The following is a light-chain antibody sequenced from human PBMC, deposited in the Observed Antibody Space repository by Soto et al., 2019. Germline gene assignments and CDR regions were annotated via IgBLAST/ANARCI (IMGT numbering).Light chain of an antibody. CDR3: QQRSNWPPVT. Sequence: EVVLTQSPATLSLSPGERATLSCRASQSVGVLLAWYQQKPGQSPRLLIYDASNRATGIPARFSGGGSGTDFTLTINSLAPEDFAVYHCQQRSNWPPVTFGQGTRLEIK. V-gene: IGKV3-11*01. CDR2: DAS. J-gene: IGKJ5*01. CDR1: QSVGVL.